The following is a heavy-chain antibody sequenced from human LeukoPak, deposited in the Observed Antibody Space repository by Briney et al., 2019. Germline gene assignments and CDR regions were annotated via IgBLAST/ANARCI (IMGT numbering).Heavy chain of an antibody. CDR2: IYYSGST. D-gene: IGHD2-15*01. V-gene: IGHV4-59*01. CDR1: GGSLSSYY. J-gene: IGHJ4*02. Sequence: SETLSLTCTVSGGSLSSYYWSWVRQPPGKGLEWIGYIYYSGSTNYNPSLKSRVTISVDTSKNQFSLKLSSVTAADTAVYYCARDLGSGGSWGQGTLVTVSS. CDR3: ARDLGSGGS.